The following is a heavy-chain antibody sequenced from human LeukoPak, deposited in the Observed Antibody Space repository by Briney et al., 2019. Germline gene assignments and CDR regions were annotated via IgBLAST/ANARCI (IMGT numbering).Heavy chain of an antibody. D-gene: IGHD3-22*01. J-gene: IGHJ4*02. Sequence: SVKASCKASGGTFSSYAISWVRQAPGQGLEWMGRIIPIFGTANYAQKFQGRVTITTDESTSTAYMELSSLRSEDTAVYYCARDLYDSSGYPFDYWGQGTLVTVSS. CDR1: GGTFSSYA. V-gene: IGHV1-69*05. CDR2: IIPIFGTA. CDR3: ARDLYDSSGYPFDY.